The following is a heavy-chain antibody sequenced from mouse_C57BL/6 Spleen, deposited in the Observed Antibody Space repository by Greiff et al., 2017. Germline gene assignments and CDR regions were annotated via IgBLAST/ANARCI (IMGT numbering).Heavy chain of an antibody. CDR1: GYTFTSYW. CDR3: ATGSSYDYAMDY. V-gene: IGHV1-61*01. J-gene: IGHJ4*01. D-gene: IGHD1-1*01. CDR2: IYPSDSET. Sequence: VQLQQPGAELVRPGSSVKLSCKASGYTFTSYWMDWVKQRPGQGLEWIGNIYPSDSETHYNQKFKDKATLTVDKSSSTAYMQLSSLTSEDSAVYYCATGSSYDYAMDYWGQGTSVTVSS.